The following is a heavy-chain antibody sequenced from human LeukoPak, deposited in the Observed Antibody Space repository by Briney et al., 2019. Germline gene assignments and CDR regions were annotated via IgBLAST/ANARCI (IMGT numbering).Heavy chain of an antibody. CDR1: GFTFSSYG. CDR2: LTYSGGST. J-gene: IGHJ4*02. D-gene: IGHD3-22*01. CDR3: AKAREDTYYYDSSGYYFATPLDY. Sequence: GGSLSLSCAASGFTFSSYGMTWVRQAPGMGLEWVSALTYSGGSTYYAASVKGRSSIARDNSKNTLYLQMNSLRAEDTAVYYCAKAREDTYYYDSSGYYFATPLDYWGQGTLVTVSS. V-gene: IGHV3-23*01.